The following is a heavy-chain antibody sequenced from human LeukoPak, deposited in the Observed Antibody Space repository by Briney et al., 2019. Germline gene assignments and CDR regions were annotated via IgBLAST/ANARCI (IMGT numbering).Heavy chain of an antibody. CDR1: GGSFNYY. CDR2: INQSGIT. J-gene: IGHJ4*02. Sequence: SETLSLTCAVYGGSFNYYWSWIRQPPGKGLEWIGDINQSGITNYDPSLKSRVTISIDTSKNQLSLKVTSVTAADTAVYYCARGSRRAWEVLLDWGQGTLVTVSS. V-gene: IGHV4-34*01. D-gene: IGHD3-10*01. CDR3: ARGSRRAWEVLLD.